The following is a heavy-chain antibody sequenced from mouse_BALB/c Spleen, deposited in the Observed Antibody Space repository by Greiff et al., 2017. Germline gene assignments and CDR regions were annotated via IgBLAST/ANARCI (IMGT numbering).Heavy chain of an antibody. CDR2: INPSTGYT. V-gene: IGHV1-7*01. J-gene: IGHJ3*01. Sequence: VQLQQSGAELAKPGASVKMSCKASGYTFTSYWMHWVKQRPGQGLEWIGYINPSTGYTEYNQKFKDKATLTADKSSSTAYMQLSSLTSEDSAVYYCARSPLTGSWFAYWGQGTLGTVSA. D-gene: IGHD4-1*01. CDR3: ARSPLTGSWFAY. CDR1: GYTFTSYW.